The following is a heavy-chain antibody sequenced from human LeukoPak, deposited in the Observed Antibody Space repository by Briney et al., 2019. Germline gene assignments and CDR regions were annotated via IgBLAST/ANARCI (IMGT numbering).Heavy chain of an antibody. V-gene: IGHV3-30*04. Sequence: GGSLRLFCAASRFTFSNYPMNWVRQAPGKGLEWVAVISSDGGEKYYSDSVQGRFTISRDNSKNTLYLQMNSLRVEDTALYYCARNEAGWGQGTMVTVSS. J-gene: IGHJ3*01. CDR1: RFTFSNYP. CDR3: ARNEAG. CDR2: ISSDGGEK.